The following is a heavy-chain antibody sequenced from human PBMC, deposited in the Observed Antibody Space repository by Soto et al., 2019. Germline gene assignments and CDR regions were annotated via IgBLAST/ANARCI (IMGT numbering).Heavy chain of an antibody. V-gene: IGHV4-39*01. Sequence: SETLSLTCTVSGGSISSSSYYWGWILQPPGKGLEWIGSIYYSGSTYYNPSLKSRVTISVDTSKNQFSLKLSSVTAADTAVYYCARTGGSGFTYYYYGMYVWGQGTTVTVS. J-gene: IGHJ6*02. D-gene: IGHD3-10*01. CDR2: IYYSGST. CDR1: GGSISSSSYY. CDR3: ARTGGSGFTYYYYGMYV.